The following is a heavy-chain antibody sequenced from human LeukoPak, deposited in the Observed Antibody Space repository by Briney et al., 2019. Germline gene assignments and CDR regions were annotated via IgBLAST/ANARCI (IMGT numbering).Heavy chain of an antibody. D-gene: IGHD3-16*01. CDR3: AKDAVDASGGTNAFDV. CDR1: GFTFSYYS. J-gene: IGHJ3*01. V-gene: IGHV3-23*01. Sequence: GGSLRLSCAASGFTFSYYSMTWVRQAPGKGLEWVSAISGGADHTYYADSVRGRFTISRDNSQNFLYLQMNYLRAEDTALYYCAKDAVDASGGTNAFDVWGQGAMVTVSS. CDR2: ISGGADHT.